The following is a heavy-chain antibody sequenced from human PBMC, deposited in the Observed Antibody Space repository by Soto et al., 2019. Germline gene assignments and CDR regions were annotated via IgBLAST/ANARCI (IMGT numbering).Heavy chain of an antibody. CDR3: ARLTGSYQLGKWFDP. V-gene: IGHV1-69*06. J-gene: IGHJ5*02. CDR2: ITPGFGSG. D-gene: IGHD1-26*01. CDR1: GGTFSSYT. Sequence: QGQLGQSGAEVKEPGSSVNVSCKASGGTFSSYTISWVRQAPGQGFEWMGGITPGFGSGNYAQKFQGRVTITADKSTRTVYMALSSLTSADTALYYCARLTGSYQLGKWFDPWGQGTLVTVSS.